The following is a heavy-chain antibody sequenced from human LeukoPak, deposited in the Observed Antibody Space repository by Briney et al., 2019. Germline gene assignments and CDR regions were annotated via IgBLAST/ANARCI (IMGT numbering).Heavy chain of an antibody. CDR1: GFRFSSYA. J-gene: IGHJ1*01. Sequence: PGGSLRLSCAASGFRFSSYAMSWVRQAPGKGLEWVAAISGSGGSTYYADSVKGRFTISRDNSKNTLYLQMNSLRAEDTAVYYCAKDYYDSSGYHPEYFQHWGQGTLVTVSS. CDR3: AKDYYDSSGYHPEYFQH. CDR2: ISGSGGST. V-gene: IGHV3-23*01. D-gene: IGHD3-22*01.